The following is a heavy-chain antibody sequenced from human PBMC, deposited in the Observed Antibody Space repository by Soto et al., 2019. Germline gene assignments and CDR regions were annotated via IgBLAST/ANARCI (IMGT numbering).Heavy chain of an antibody. CDR3: ARVLRHFDWSPDY. V-gene: IGHV4-39*01. CDR1: GGSISSTNYY. J-gene: IGHJ4*02. D-gene: IGHD3-9*01. CDR2: IYHSESP. Sequence: PSETLSLTCTVSGGSISSTNYYWGWIRQPPGKGLEWIGTIYHSESPYYNSSLKSRVTISVDTSKNQFSLKMSSVTAADTAVYFCARVLRHFDWSPDYWGQGTLVTVSS.